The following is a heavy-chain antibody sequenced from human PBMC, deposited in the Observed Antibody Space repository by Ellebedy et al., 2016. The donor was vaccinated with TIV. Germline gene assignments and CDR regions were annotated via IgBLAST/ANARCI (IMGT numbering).Heavy chain of an antibody. CDR1: GYTFTDYY. CDR2: INPNVATT. Sequence: AASVKVSCKASGYTFTDYYIHWVRQTPGQGLEWMGIINPNVATTSYAQKFEGRVTMTRDTSTSTVYMELSSLSSEDTALYYCARAPLSGVFYGMDVWGQGTTVTVSS. D-gene: IGHD3-16*02. V-gene: IGHV1-46*01. J-gene: IGHJ6*02. CDR3: ARAPLSGVFYGMDV.